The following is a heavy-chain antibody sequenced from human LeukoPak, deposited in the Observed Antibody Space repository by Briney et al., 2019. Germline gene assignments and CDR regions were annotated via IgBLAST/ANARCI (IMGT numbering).Heavy chain of an antibody. D-gene: IGHD2-2*01. V-gene: IGHV3-48*03. Sequence: GGSLRLSCAASGFTFSSYEMIWVRQAPGKGLEWLSYIGSSGSTKYYADSVKGRFTISRDNAGNSLYLQMNSLRAEDTAVYYCATYCSSTSCYRTRYMDVWGQGATVTVSS. CDR2: IGSSGSTK. CDR3: ATYCSSTSCYRTRYMDV. J-gene: IGHJ6*02. CDR1: GFTFSSYE.